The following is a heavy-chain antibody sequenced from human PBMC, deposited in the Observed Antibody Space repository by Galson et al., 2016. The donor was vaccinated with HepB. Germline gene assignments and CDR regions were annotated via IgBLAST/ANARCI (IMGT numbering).Heavy chain of an antibody. J-gene: IGHJ6*02. Sequence: SVKVSCKASGCTFTSYGISWVRQAPGQGLEWMGWISGYNGNTKYAQKLQGRVTMTTDTSTSTAYMELRSLRADDTAVYYCATTGELRDGMDVWGRGTTVTVSS. CDR3: ATTGELRDGMDV. CDR2: ISGYNGNT. CDR1: GCTFTSYG. D-gene: IGHD3-10*01. V-gene: IGHV1-18*01.